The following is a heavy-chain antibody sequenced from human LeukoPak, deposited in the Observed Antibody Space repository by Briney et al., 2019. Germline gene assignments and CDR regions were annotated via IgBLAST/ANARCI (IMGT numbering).Heavy chain of an antibody. CDR2: ISGNGDNT. CDR3: AREDFI. J-gene: IGHJ3*02. D-gene: IGHD3-3*01. Sequence: GGSLRLSCAASGFTFNSYAMNWVRQTPGKGLEWVSAISGNGDNTYYADSVKGRFTISRDNSKNTLYLQMNSLRAEDTAVYYCAREDFIWGQGTMVTVSS. V-gene: IGHV3-23*01. CDR1: GFTFNSYA.